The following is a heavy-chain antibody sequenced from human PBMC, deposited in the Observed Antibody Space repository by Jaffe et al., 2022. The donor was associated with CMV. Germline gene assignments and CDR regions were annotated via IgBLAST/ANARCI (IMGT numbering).Heavy chain of an antibody. V-gene: IGHV1-2*02. CDR1: GYTFIDYY. CDR2: INPNSGDT. D-gene: IGHD4-4*01. Sequence: QVQLVQSGAEVKKPGASVKVSCKASGYTFIDYYMHWVRQAPGQGPEWMGWINPNSGDTNHAQKFQGRVTVTRDTSISTAYMELSGLGSDDTAVYYCARAGTIVDVSDAFHVWGQGTKVTVSS. CDR3: ARAGTIVDVSDAFHV. J-gene: IGHJ3*01.